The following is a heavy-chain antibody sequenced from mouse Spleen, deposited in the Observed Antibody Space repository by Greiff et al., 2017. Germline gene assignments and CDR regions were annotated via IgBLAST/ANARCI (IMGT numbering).Heavy chain of an antibody. D-gene: IGHD2-4*01. J-gene: IGHJ3*01. Sequence: EVMLVESGGGLVKLGGSLKLSCAASGFTFSSYYMSWVRQTPEKRLEWVATISSGGGSTYYPDSVKGRFTISRDNAKNTLYLQMSSLNSEDTAVYYCARGGSTMIRFAYWGQGTLVTVSA. CDR2: ISSGGGST. CDR3: ARGGSTMIRFAY. V-gene: IGHV5-9*01. CDR1: GFTFSSYY.